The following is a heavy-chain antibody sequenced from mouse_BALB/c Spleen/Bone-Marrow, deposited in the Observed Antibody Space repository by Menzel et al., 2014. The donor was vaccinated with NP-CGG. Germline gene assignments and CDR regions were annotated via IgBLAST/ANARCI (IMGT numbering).Heavy chain of an antibody. CDR3: ASYRYAWYFDV. J-gene: IGHJ1*01. CDR2: IDPANGNT. V-gene: IGHV14-3*02. D-gene: IGHD2-14*01. CDR1: GFNIKDTY. Sequence: VQLKESGAELVKPGASVKLSCTASGFNIKDTYMHWVKQRPEQGLEWIGRIDPANGNTKYDPKFQGKATITADTSSNTVYLQLSSLTSEDTAVYYCASYRYAWYFDVWGAGTTVTVSS.